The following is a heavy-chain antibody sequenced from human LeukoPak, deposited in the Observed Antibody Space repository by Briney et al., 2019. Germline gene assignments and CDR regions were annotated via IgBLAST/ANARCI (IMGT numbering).Heavy chain of an antibody. CDR1: GGSISSYY. Sequence: PSETLSLTCTVSGGSISSYYWSWIRQPPGKGLEWIGYTYYSGSTNYNPSLKSRVTISVDTSKNQFPLKLSSVTAADTAVYYCARRGPGFFDPWGQGTLVTVSS. CDR2: TYYSGST. J-gene: IGHJ5*02. D-gene: IGHD1-26*01. CDR3: ARRGPGFFDP. V-gene: IGHV4-59*08.